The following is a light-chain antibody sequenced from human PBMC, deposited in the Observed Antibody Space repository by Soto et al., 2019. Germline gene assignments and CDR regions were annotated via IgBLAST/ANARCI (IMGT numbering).Light chain of an antibody. Sequence: DIQMTHSPSTLSGSVKDRVTITCRASQTISSWLAWYQQKPGEAPKLLIYDASALPRGVPSRFSGSESGTDFSLTISSLQPEDFAPYYCQQSYSTPRTFGQGTKVDI. J-gene: IGKJ1*01. V-gene: IGKV1-39*01. CDR2: DAS. CDR3: QQSYSTPRT. CDR1: QTISSW.